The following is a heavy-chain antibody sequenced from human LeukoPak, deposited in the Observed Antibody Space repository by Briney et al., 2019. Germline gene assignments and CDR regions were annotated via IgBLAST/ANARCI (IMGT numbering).Heavy chain of an antibody. Sequence: GGSLRLSCAASGLTFSKYSMTWVRQAPGKGLEWVSFIDTSSSTMYYTDSVKGRFTISRDNAKNSLYLQMNSLKVEDTARYYCARDNWVDCWGQGTLVTVSS. V-gene: IGHV3-48*04. J-gene: IGHJ5*01. CDR2: IDTSSSTM. CDR1: GLTFSKYS. CDR3: ARDNWVDC.